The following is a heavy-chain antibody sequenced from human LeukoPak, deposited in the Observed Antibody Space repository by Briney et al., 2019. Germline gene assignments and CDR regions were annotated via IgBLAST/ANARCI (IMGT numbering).Heavy chain of an antibody. CDR2: IYPGDSDT. CDR1: GYSFTSYW. D-gene: IGHD2-15*01. CDR3: ARLRGYCSGGSCYRHYYYGTDV. J-gene: IGHJ6*02. V-gene: IGHV5-51*01. Sequence: GESLKISCKGSGYSFTSYWIGWVRQMPGKGLEWMGIIYPGDSDTRYSPSFQGQVTISADKSISTAYLQWSSLKASDTAMYYCARLRGYCSGGSCYRHYYYGTDVWGQGTTVTVSS.